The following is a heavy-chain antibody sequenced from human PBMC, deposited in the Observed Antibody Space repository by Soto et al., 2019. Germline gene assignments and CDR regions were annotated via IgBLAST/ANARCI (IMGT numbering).Heavy chain of an antibody. CDR2: IWYDGSNK. J-gene: IGHJ6*02. CDR1: GFTFSSYG. D-gene: IGHD3-16*01. V-gene: IGHV3-33*01. Sequence: GGSLRLSCAASGFTFSSYGMHWVRQAPGKGLEWVAVIWYDGSNKYYADSVKGRFTISRDNSKNTLYLQMNSLRAEDTAVYYCARAFASGRPGPVWGYYYYYGMDVWGQGTTVTVSS. CDR3: ARAFASGRPGPVWGYYYYYGMDV.